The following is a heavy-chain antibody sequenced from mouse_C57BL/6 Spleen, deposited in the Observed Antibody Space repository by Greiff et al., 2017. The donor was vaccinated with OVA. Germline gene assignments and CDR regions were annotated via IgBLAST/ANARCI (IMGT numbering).Heavy chain of an antibody. CDR2: INPSNGGT. Sequence: VQLQQPGTELVKPGASVKLSCKASGYTFTSYWMHWVKQRPGQGLEWIGNINPSNGGTNYNEKFKSKATLTVDKSSSTAYMQLSSLTSEDSAVYFGASSAYGYGGVDYWGQGTTLTVSS. CDR1: GYTFTSYW. D-gene: IGHD2-2*01. J-gene: IGHJ2*01. V-gene: IGHV1-53*01. CDR3: ASSAYGYGGVDY.